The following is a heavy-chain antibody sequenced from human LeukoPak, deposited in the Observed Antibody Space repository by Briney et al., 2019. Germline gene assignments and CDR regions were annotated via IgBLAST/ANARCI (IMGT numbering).Heavy chain of an antibody. CDR1: GYTFTNYW. CDR3: AGSEGHCSDGACYAQKVIDH. D-gene: IGHD2-15*01. Sequence: GESLKISCKGSGYTFTNYWIGWVRQMPGKGLEWMGIIYPGDSDTAYSPSFQGQVTISVDKSINTAYLQWRSLKASDTAMYYCAGSEGHCSDGACYAQKVIDHWGQGTLVTVSS. CDR2: IYPGDSDT. V-gene: IGHV5-51*01. J-gene: IGHJ4*02.